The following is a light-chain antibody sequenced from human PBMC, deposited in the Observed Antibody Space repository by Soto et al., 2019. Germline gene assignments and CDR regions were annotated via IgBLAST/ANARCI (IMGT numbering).Light chain of an antibody. CDR3: CSYVSRFVV. CDR1: SSDVGGYNY. Sequence: QSALTQPRSVSGSPGQSVTISCTGTSSDVGGYNYVSWYQQHPGKAPKLMIYDVSKRPSGVPDRFSGSKSGNAASLTISGLQAEDEADYYCCSYVSRFVVFGGGTKLTVL. J-gene: IGLJ2*01. V-gene: IGLV2-11*01. CDR2: DVS.